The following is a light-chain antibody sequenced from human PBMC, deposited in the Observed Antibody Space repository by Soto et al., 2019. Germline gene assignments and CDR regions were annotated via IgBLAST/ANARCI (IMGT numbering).Light chain of an antibody. CDR3: STYVGSKII. Sequence: QSALAQPPSASGSPGQSVTISCTGTSSDVGANDYVSWYQQHPGKAPKIMIYEVSKRPSGVPDRFSGSKSGNTASLTVSGLQAEDEADYYCSTYVGSKIIFGGGTQLPVL. V-gene: IGLV2-8*01. CDR1: SSDVGANDY. CDR2: EVS. J-gene: IGLJ2*01.